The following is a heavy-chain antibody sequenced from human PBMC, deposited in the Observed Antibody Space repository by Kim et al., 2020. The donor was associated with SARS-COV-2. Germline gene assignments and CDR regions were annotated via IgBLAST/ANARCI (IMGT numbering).Heavy chain of an antibody. CDR3: AKALFDDYVWGSLRPWY. D-gene: IGHD3-16*01. V-gene: IGHV3-9*01. CDR2: ISWNSGSI. CDR1: GFTFDDYA. Sequence: GGSLRLSCAASGFTFDDYAMHWVRQAPGKGLEWVSGISWNSGSIGYAVSVKGRFTISRDNAKNSLYLQMNSLRAEDTALYYCAKALFDDYVWGSLRPWY. J-gene: IGHJ2*01.